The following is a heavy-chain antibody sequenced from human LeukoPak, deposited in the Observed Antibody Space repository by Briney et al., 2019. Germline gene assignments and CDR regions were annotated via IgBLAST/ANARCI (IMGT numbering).Heavy chain of an antibody. V-gene: IGHV3-21*01. J-gene: IGHJ6*03. CDR2: ISSSSSYI. CDR1: GFTFSSYS. D-gene: IGHD3-10*01. Sequence: AGGCLRLSCAASGFTFSSYSMNWVRQAPGKGLEWVSSISSSSSYIYYADSVKGRFTISRDNAKNSLYLQMNSLRAEDTAVYYCARFLRERFGELWYYYYYMDVWGKGTTVTVSS. CDR3: ARFLRERFGELWYYYYYMDV.